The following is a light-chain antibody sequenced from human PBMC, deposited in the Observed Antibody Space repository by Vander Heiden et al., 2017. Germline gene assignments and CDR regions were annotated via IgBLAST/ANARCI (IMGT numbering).Light chain of an antibody. CDR2: DDR. Sequence: SVLTQPPPVSLAPGQTSRITCGGNNIESKRVHWYQQKPGQAPVLVVYDDRDRPSEIPERFSGSNSGNTATLTISRVEAGDEADYYCQVWDRSSDHRGVFGGGTKLTVL. CDR3: QVWDRSSDHRGV. V-gene: IGLV3-21*02. J-gene: IGLJ3*02. CDR1: NIESKR.